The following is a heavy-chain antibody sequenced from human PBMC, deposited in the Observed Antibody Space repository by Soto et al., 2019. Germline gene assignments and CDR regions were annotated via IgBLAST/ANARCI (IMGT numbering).Heavy chain of an antibody. D-gene: IGHD3-10*01. CDR2: TIPILAMS. Sequence: QVQLVQSGPEVKMPGSSVKVSCKASGDTFNSYTINWVRQAPGQGLQWMGRTIPILAMSNYALKFQGRVTITAHKSTTTAYMELSRLRADDTAAYYCAASYGSGSRAFDYWGQRTLVTVSS. CDR1: GDTFNSYT. V-gene: IGHV1-69*02. J-gene: IGHJ4*02. CDR3: AASYGSGSRAFDY.